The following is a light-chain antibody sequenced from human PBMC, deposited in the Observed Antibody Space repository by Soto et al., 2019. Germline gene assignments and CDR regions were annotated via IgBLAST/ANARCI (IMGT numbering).Light chain of an antibody. J-gene: IGKJ1*01. CDR1: QSVERN. CDR3: QHRSNWPWT. V-gene: IGKV3-11*01. CDR2: DTS. Sequence: EIVLTQSPATLSLSPGERATLSCRASQSVERNLAWYQQKPGQAPRLLIYDTSNRATGIPGRFSGSGSGTDFTLAISSLEPEDFAVYYCQHRSNWPWTFGQGTKVEIK.